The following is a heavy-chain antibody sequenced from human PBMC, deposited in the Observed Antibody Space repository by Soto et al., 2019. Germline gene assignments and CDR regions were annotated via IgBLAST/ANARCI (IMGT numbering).Heavy chain of an antibody. J-gene: IGHJ3*01. CDR3: ARGTGAPRGDALHA. CDR1: GDSVSSNSAA. Sequence: SQTLSLTCAISGDSVSSNSAAWNWIRQSPSRGLEWLGRTYYRSKWYNDYALSLRSRITVNPDTSRNQFSLHLNSVTPEDTAVYYCARGTGAPRGDALHAWGQGTLVT. V-gene: IGHV6-1*01. CDR2: TYYRSKWYN. D-gene: IGHD7-27*01.